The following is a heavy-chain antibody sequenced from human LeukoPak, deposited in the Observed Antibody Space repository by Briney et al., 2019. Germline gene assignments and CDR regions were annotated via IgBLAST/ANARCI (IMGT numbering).Heavy chain of an antibody. J-gene: IGHJ5*02. D-gene: IGHD6-13*01. CDR1: GYTFTGYY. CDR2: INPNSGGT. CDR3: AREIILKYSSSQNNWFDP. V-gene: IGHV1-2*02. Sequence: ASVKVSCKASGYTFTGYYMHWVRQAPGQGLEWMGWINPNSGGTNYAQKFQGRVTMTRDTSISTAYMELSRLRSDDTAVYYCAREIILKYSSSQNNWFDPWGQGTLVTVSS.